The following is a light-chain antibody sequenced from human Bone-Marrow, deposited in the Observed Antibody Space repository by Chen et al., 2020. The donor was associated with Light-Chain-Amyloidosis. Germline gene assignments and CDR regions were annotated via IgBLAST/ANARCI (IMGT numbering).Light chain of an antibody. CDR2: EDD. CDR3: QSYQGSSQGV. V-gene: IGLV6-57*01. Sequence: NFMLTQPHSVSESPGKTVIISCTRSSGSIATNYVQWYQQRPASSPTTVIYEDDQRPSGVPDRFSGSLDTSSNSASLTISGLKTEDEADYYCQSYQGSSQGVFGGGTKLTVL. CDR1: SGSIATNY. J-gene: IGLJ3*02.